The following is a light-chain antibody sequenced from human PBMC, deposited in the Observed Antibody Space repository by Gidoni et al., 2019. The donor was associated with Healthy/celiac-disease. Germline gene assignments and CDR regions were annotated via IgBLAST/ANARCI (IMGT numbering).Light chain of an antibody. CDR2: AAS. CDR3: QQRNSYPWT. Sequence: SVGDRVTITCRASQGISSYLAWYQKKPGKAPKLLIYAASTLQSGVPSRFSGSGSGTDFTLTISSLQPEDFATYYCQQRNSYPWTFGQGTKVEIK. V-gene: IGKV1-9*01. CDR1: QGISSY. J-gene: IGKJ1*01.